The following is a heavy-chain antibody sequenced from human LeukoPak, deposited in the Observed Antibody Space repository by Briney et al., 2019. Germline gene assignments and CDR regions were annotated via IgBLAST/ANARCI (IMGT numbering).Heavy chain of an antibody. Sequence: GGSQRLSCAASGFHFSTSWMQWVRHAPGKGLVWVSRIKTDGSSTSYADSVKGRVTISRDNAKNTLYLQMNSLRAEDTAVYYCARGGSPFYWGQGTLVTVSS. V-gene: IGHV3-74*01. CDR2: IKTDGSST. CDR1: GFHFSTSW. CDR3: ARGGSPFY. J-gene: IGHJ4*02. D-gene: IGHD3-10*01.